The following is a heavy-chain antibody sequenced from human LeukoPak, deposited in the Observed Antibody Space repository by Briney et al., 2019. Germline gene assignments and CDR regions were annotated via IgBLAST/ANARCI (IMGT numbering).Heavy chain of an antibody. Sequence: GGSLRLSCAASGFTFSSYWMSWVRQAPGKGLEWVANIKQDGSEKYYVDSVKGRFTMSRDKAKKSLYLQMNSLRAEDTAVYYCARDRLAAAFPFDYWGQGTLVTVSS. CDR1: GFTFSSYW. J-gene: IGHJ4*02. CDR2: IKQDGSEK. V-gene: IGHV3-7*01. CDR3: ARDRLAAAFPFDY. D-gene: IGHD6-13*01.